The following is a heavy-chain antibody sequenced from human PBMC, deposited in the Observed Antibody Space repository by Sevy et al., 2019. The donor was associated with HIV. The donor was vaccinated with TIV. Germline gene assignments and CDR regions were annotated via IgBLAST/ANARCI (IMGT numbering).Heavy chain of an antibody. CDR3: ARGLAARGEVMMMDV. V-gene: IGHV4-4*07. Sequence: SETLSLTCTVSGGSISSYYWSWIRQPAGKGLEWIGRIYTSGSTNYNPSLKSRVTMSVDTSKNQFSLKLSSVTAADTAVYYCARGLAARGEVMMMDVWGKGTTVTVSS. CDR2: IYTSGST. J-gene: IGHJ6*04. D-gene: IGHD6-6*01. CDR1: GGSISSYY.